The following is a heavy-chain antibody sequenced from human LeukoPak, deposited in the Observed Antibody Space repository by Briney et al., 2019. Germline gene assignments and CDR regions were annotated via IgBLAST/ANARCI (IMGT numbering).Heavy chain of an antibody. Sequence: ASVKVSCKASGYGFTSHYMHWVRQAPGQGLEWLGLINPSGSSTLYAQKFQGRVTMTRDMSTTTDYMELSSLRSEDTAVYYCATGLFGVMYSSSWDDYWGQGTLVTVSS. D-gene: IGHD6-13*01. CDR1: GYGFTSHY. V-gene: IGHV1-46*01. J-gene: IGHJ4*02. CDR3: ATGLFGVMYSSSWDDY. CDR2: INPSGSST.